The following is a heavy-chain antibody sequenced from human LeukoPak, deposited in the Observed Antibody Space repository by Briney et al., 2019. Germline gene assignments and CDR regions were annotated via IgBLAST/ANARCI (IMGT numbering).Heavy chain of an antibody. CDR3: AKVPRTNHDNFFDY. D-gene: IGHD2-8*01. V-gene: IGHV3-48*01. CDR1: GFTFGDYA. J-gene: IGHJ4*02. Sequence: GSLLLSCTASGFTFGDYAMNWLRQAPGKGLEWVSYITGSSDSILYTDSVKGRFTISRDNAKNSVYLQMNSLRAEDTALYYCAKVPRTNHDNFFDYWGQGTLVTVSS. CDR2: ITGSSDSI.